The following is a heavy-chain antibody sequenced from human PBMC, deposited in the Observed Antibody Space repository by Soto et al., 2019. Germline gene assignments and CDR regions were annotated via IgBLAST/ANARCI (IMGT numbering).Heavy chain of an antibody. CDR2: IYPGDSDT. J-gene: IGHJ4*02. CDR1: GYSFTSYW. Sequence: GESLKISCKGSGYSFTSYWIGWVRRVPGKGLEWMGIIYPGDSDTRYSPSFQGQVTISADKSISTAYLQWSSLKASDTAMYYCARHQDYDSSGCYFDYWGQGTLVTVSS. D-gene: IGHD3-22*01. V-gene: IGHV5-51*01. CDR3: ARHQDYDSSGCYFDY.